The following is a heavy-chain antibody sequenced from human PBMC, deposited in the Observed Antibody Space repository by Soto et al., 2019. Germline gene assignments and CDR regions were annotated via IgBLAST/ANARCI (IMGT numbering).Heavy chain of an antibody. J-gene: IGHJ6*02. CDR1: GXTFSSYS. Sequence: GSLRLSCAASGXTFSSYSMSWVRQAPGKGLELVSAISGSGGSTYYADSVKGLFTISRDNSKNTLYLQMNSLRAEETALYYCAKDLGYSYGSYYYYYGMDVWGQGTTAPVSS. CDR2: ISGSGGST. D-gene: IGHD5-18*01. CDR3: AKDLGYSYGSYYYYYGMDV. V-gene: IGHV3-23*01.